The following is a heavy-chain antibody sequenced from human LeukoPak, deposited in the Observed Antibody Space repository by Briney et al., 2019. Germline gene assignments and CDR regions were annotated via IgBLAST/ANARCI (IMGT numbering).Heavy chain of an antibody. CDR3: AKHSSAYYEAIFFDY. CDR2: ISGSGSRT. D-gene: IGHD6-19*01. Sequence: PGGSLRLSCAASGFTFSSYGMSWVRQAPGKGLEWVSVISGSGSRTYYADSVKGRFTISRDSSKNMLYLQMNSLRAEDTAVYYCAKHSSAYYEAIFFDYWGQGTLVTVSS. J-gene: IGHJ4*02. V-gene: IGHV3-23*01. CDR1: GFTFSSYG.